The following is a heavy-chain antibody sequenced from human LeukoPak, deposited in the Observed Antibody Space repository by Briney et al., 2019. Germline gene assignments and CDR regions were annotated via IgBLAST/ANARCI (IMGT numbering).Heavy chain of an antibody. CDR2: ISSSSSTI. V-gene: IGHV3-48*02. CDR3: AGEEHYYDSSGPPSGD. Sequence: PGGSLRLSCAASGFTFSSYSMNWVRQAPGKGLGWVSYISSSSSTIYYADSVKGRFTISRDNAKNSLYLQMNSLRDEDTAVYYCAGEEHYYDSSGPPSGDWGQGTLVTVSS. CDR1: GFTFSSYS. D-gene: IGHD3-22*01. J-gene: IGHJ4*02.